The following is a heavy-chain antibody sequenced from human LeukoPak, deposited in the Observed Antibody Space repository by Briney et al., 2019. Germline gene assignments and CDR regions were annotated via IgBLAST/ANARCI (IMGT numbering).Heavy chain of an antibody. V-gene: IGHV4-61*02. CDR2: IYTSGST. D-gene: IGHD2-2*01. J-gene: IGHJ6*03. Sequence: SETLSLTCTVSGGSISSGSYYWSWIRQPAGKGLEWIGRIYTSGSTNCNPSLKSRVTISVDTSKNQFSLKLSSVTAADTAVYYCARRYCSSTSCHYYMDVWGKGTTVTVSS. CDR1: GGSISSGSYY. CDR3: ARRYCSSTSCHYYMDV.